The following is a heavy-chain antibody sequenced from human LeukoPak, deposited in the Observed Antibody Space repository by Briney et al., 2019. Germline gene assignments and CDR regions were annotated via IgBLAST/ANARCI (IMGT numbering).Heavy chain of an antibody. J-gene: IGHJ4*02. V-gene: IGHV1-2*02. CDR3: ARVRYDISTGYIAPLDY. CDR1: GYTFTGYY. D-gene: IGHD3-9*01. CDR2: INPNSGGT. Sequence: ASVKVSCKASGYTFTGYYMHWVRQAPGQGLEWMGWINPNSGGTNYAQKFQGRVTMTRDTSISTAYMELSRLRSDDTAVYYCARVRYDISTGYIAPLDYWGQGTLVTVSS.